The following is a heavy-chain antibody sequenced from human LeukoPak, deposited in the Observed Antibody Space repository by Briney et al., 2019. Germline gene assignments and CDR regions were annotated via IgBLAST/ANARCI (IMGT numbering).Heavy chain of an antibody. V-gene: IGHV3-9*01. Sequence: GRYLRLYCAASGFTFDDYDMHWVRQAPGKGLEWVSGISWNSGSIGYADSVKGRFTISRDNAKNSLYLQMNSLRAEDTALYYCAKDAYSSGWFFDYWGQGTLVTVSS. CDR2: ISWNSGSI. D-gene: IGHD6-19*01. CDR1: GFTFDDYD. J-gene: IGHJ4*02. CDR3: AKDAYSSGWFFDY.